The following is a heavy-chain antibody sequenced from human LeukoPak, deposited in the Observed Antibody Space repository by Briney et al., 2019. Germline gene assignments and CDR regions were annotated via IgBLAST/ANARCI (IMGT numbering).Heavy chain of an antibody. CDR1: GGSISSYY. CDR3: ARAVRITGRGYSWFDP. CDR2: IYTSGST. J-gene: IGHJ5*02. V-gene: IGHV4-4*07. D-gene: IGHD1-20*01. Sequence: SETLSLTCTVSGGSISSYYWSWIRQPAGKGLEWIGRIYTSGSTNYNPSLKSRVTMSVDTSKNQFSLKLSSVTAADTAVYYCARAVRITGRGYSWFDPWGQGTLVTVSS.